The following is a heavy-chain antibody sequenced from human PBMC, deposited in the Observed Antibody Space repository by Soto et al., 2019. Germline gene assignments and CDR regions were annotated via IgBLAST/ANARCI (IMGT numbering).Heavy chain of an antibody. J-gene: IGHJ4*02. CDR1: GFTFSNAW. CDR2: IKSKTEGGTT. D-gene: IGHD3-9*01. V-gene: IGHV3-15*07. CDR3: TSLTLDPLRYFDWLERFDY. Sequence: PGGSLRLSCAASGFTFSNAWMNWVRQAPGKGLEWVGRIKSKTEGGTTDYAAPVKGRFTISRDDSKNTLYLQMNSLKTEDTAVYYCTSLTLDPLRYFDWLERFDYWGQGTLVTVSS.